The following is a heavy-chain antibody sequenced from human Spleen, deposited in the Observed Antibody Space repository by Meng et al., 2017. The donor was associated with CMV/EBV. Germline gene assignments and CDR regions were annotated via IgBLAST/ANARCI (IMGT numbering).Heavy chain of an antibody. Sequence: SSAINGVRQAPGQGLEWMGGIIPMFGTPNYAQRFQGRVTITTDESTNKIYMEVSSLTSEDTAVYYCAREGDCSGVNCQTGTYWFDPWGQGTLVTVSS. J-gene: IGHJ5*02. CDR3: AREGDCSGVNCQTGTYWFDP. CDR2: IIPMFGTP. V-gene: IGHV1-69*05. D-gene: IGHD2-15*01. CDR1: SSA.